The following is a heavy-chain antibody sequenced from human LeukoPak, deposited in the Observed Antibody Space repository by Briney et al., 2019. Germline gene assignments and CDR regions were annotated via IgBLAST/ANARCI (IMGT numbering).Heavy chain of an antibody. D-gene: IGHD2-21*01. Sequence: GGSLRLSCAAPGFNFGVYNMNWVRQAPGKGMEWVSSISSGSSYMDYTDSVSGRFTVSRDNAQDTLYLQMTGLRVEDTAVYYCARESNFAYSFDIWGQGTMVTVSS. V-gene: IGHV3-21*01. CDR1: GFNFGVYN. CDR2: ISSGSSYM. CDR3: ARESNFAYSFDI. J-gene: IGHJ3*02.